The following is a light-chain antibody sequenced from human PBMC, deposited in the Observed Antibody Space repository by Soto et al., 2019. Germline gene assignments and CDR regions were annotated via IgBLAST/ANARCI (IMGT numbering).Light chain of an antibody. CDR1: SSNIGSNT. J-gene: IGLJ1*01. V-gene: IGLV1-44*01. CDR3: AALDDRLNGSI. CDR2: SNN. Sequence: QSVLTQPPSASGTPGQRVTISCSGSSSNIGSNTVNWYQQLPGTAPKLLIYSNNQRPSGVPDRFSGSKSGTSASLAISGLQSEDSADYYCAALDDRLNGSIFGYGTKVTV.